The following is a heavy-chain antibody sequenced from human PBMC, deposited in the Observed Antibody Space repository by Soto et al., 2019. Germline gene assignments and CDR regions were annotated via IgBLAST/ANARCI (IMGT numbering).Heavy chain of an antibody. CDR2: INHSGST. D-gene: IGHD1-26*01. CDR1: GGSFSGYY. J-gene: IGHJ4*02. Sequence: QVQLQQWGAGLLKPSETLSLTCAVYGGSFSGYYWSWIRQPPGKGLEWIGEINHSGSTNYNPSLKSRVTRSVDTSKNQFSLTLSSVTAADAAVYYFASGSGGGSVNFDCWGQGTLDTVSS. V-gene: IGHV4-34*01. CDR3: ASGSGGGSVNFDC.